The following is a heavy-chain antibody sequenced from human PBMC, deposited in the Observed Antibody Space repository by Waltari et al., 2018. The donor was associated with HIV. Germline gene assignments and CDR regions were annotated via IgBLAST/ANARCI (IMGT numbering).Heavy chain of an antibody. V-gene: IGHV1-46*01. CDR2: INPSNNST. CDR1: GYTFISYY. J-gene: IGHJ4*02. D-gene: IGHD2-15*01. Sequence: QVQLVQSGAEVKKPGASVKVSCKASGYTFISYYMHCVRQAPGQGFEWMGIINPSNNSTRYVQKFQGRLTMTRDTSTSTVYMELSSLRSEDTAVYYCARAPCSGGSCRLFDYWGQGTLVTVSS. CDR3: ARAPCSGGSCRLFDY.